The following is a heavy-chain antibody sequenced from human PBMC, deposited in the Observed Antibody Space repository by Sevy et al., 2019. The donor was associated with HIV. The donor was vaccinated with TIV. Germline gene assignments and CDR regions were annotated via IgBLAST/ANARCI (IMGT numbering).Heavy chain of an antibody. CDR2: IVPIFGTA. J-gene: IGHJ3*02. CDR3: TRGFESMTYTFDI. V-gene: IGHV1-69*13. Sequence: ASVKVSCKASGGTFSSYAISWVRQAPGQGLEWMGGIVPIFGTANYEQKLQGRVTITADESTSIAYMGLSSLRSEVTSVYYCTRGFESMTYTFDIWGQGTMVTVSS. CDR1: GGTFSSYA. D-gene: IGHD3-22*01.